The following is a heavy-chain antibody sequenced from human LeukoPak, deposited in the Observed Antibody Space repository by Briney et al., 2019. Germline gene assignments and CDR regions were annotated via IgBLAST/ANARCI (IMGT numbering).Heavy chain of an antibody. V-gene: IGHV4-4*07. D-gene: IGHD1-26*01. CDR3: ARLSVIVGAALEYYYYYMDV. CDR1: GGSISNYY. Sequence: PSETLSLTCTVSGGSISNYYWSWIRQPAGKGLEWIGRIYASGSTNYNPSLKSRVTMSIDTSRNQFSLKLTSVTAADTAVYYCARLSVIVGAALEYYYYYMDVWGQGTTVTVSS. J-gene: IGHJ6*03. CDR2: IYASGST.